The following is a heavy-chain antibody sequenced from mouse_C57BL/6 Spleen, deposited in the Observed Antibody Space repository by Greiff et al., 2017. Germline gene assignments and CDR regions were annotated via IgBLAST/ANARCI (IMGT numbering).Heavy chain of an antibody. D-gene: IGHD1-1*01. V-gene: IGHV1-64*01. J-gene: IGHJ4*01. CDR2: IHPNSGST. Sequence: VQLQQPGAELVKPGASVMLSCKASGYTFTSYWLHWVKLRPGQGLELIGMIHPNSGSTNYNEKFKTKATLTVDKSSSTAYMQLSSQTSEDTAVYYGALYYGSMDYYAMDYWGQGTSVTVSS. CDR3: ALYYGSMDYYAMDY. CDR1: GYTFTSYW.